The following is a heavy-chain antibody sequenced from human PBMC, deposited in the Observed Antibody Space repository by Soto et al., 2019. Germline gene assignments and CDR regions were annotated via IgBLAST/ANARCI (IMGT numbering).Heavy chain of an antibody. CDR1: GSTFSSYA. CDR2: ISGSGGST. D-gene: IGHD6-13*01. Sequence: PGGSLRLSCAASGSTFSSYAMSWVRQAPGKGLEWVSAISGSGGSTYYADPVKGRFTISRDNSKNTLYLQMNSLRAEDTAVYYCAKDLGYSSSWRYYWGQGTLVTVSS. V-gene: IGHV3-23*01. J-gene: IGHJ4*02. CDR3: AKDLGYSSSWRYY.